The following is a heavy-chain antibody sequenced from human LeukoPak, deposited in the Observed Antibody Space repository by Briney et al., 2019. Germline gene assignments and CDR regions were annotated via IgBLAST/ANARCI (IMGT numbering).Heavy chain of an antibody. V-gene: IGHV4-38-2*01. CDR1: GHSISSVYY. CDR3: ARGSYYYYSMDV. CDR2: IYQSVST. Sequence: SETLSLTCAVSGHSISSVYYCGLIPQPPGKGLEWIGSIYQSVSTYYSPSLKSRVAISADTPKNQFSLKLTSVTAAVTAMNYCARGSYYYYSMDVWGKGTTVTVSS. J-gene: IGHJ6*04.